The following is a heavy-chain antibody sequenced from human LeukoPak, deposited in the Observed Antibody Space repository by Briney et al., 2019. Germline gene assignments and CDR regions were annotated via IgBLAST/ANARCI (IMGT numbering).Heavy chain of an antibody. CDR1: GFTFSDCY. CDR3: ASSYCSTTTCYSAY. D-gene: IGHD2-2*01. J-gene: IGHJ4*02. CDR2: IGDSGSTI. V-gene: IGHV3-11*04. Sequence: GGSLRLSCAASGFTFSDCYMSWIRQAPGKGLEWVSYIGDSGSTIYYADSVKGRFTISWDNAKNSLYLQMNGLRAEDTAVYYCASSYCSTTTCYSAYWGQGTLVTVSS.